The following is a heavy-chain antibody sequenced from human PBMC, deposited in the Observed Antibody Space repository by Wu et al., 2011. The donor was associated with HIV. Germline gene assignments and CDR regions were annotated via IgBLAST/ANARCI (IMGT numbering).Heavy chain of an antibody. Sequence: QVQLVQSGAEVRKPGSSVKVSCKASGGSFSSYAISWVRQAPGQGLEWMGGIIPISGTSKYAQKFQGRVTISADKSTSTAYMELRSLRSEDTGVYYCARDSEGARQQYFYYHMDVWGKGTTVTVSS. V-gene: IGHV1-69*06. CDR2: IIPISGTS. CDR1: GGSFSSYA. CDR3: ARDSEGARQQYFYYHMDV. J-gene: IGHJ6*03. D-gene: IGHD1-1*01.